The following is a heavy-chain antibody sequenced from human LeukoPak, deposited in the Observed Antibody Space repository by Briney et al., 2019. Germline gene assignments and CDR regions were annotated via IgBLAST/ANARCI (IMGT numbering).Heavy chain of an antibody. CDR3: ARGAPTYSSGWYNWFDP. CDR1: GYTFTSYY. CDR2: INPSGGST. V-gene: IGHV1-46*01. J-gene: IGHJ5*02. Sequence: ASVKVSCKASGYTFTSYYMHWVRQAPGQGLEWMGIINPSGGSTSYAQKFQGRVTMTRDMSTSTVYMELSSLRSEDTAVYYCARGAPTYSSGWYNWFDPWGQGTLVTVSS. D-gene: IGHD6-19*01.